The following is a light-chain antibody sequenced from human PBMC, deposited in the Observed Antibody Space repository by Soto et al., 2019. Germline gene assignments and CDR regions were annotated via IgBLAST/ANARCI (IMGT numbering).Light chain of an antibody. CDR3: HQYGSSPQT. Sequence: VLTQYPVTLSLSPGERATLSCRASQSVSSNYLAWYQQKPGQAPRLLIYGASTRATGIPDRFSGGGSGTDFTLTISRLEPEDFAVYYCHQYGSSPQTFGQGTKVDI. CDR2: GAS. J-gene: IGKJ1*01. CDR1: QSVSSNY. V-gene: IGKV3-20*01.